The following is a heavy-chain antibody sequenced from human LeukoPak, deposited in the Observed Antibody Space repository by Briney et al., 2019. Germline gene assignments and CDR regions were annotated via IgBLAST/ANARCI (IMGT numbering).Heavy chain of an antibody. CDR2: MHYSGST. J-gene: IGHJ4*02. D-gene: IGHD3-10*01. V-gene: IGHV4-59*01. CDR3: ARWILYSSGSYSDY. Sequence: SETLSLTCTVSGGPISSYYWSWIRQPPGKGLEWIGYMHYSGSTNYNPSLKSRVTISVDTSKNQFSLKLSSVTAADTAVYYCARWILYSSGSYSDYWGQGTLVTASS. CDR1: GGPISSYY.